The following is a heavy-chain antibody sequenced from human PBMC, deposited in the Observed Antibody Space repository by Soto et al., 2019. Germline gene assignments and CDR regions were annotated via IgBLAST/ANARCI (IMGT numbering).Heavy chain of an antibody. CDR3: ARETMARFDT. V-gene: IGHV4-30-2*01. J-gene: IGHJ5*02. Sequence: TQSLTCAVYGGSIASGGFSWSWIRQPPGKGLEWIGYIYPDGTTYYNQSLKRRVTISIDRSKNQFSLKLSSVTAADTAVYYCARETMARFDTWGQGLLVTVSS. CDR2: IYPDGTT. D-gene: IGHD2-8*01. CDR1: GGSIASGGFS.